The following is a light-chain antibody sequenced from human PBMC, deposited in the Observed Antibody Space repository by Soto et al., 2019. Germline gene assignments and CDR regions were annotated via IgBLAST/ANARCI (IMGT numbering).Light chain of an antibody. CDR1: QTIMTY. J-gene: IGKJ4*01. V-gene: IGKV1-39*01. Sequence: DIQITQTPSCFFLSXEAEVTITXXASQTIMTYLNWYQLKPGKPPRLLIYAASSLQSGVPSRFSGSGSGTDFTLTISSLQPEDFATYYCQQSYSTPLTFGGGTKVDNK. CDR2: AAS. CDR3: QQSYSTPLT.